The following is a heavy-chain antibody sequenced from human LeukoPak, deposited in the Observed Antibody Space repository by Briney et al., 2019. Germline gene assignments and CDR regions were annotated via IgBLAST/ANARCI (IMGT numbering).Heavy chain of an antibody. D-gene: IGHD5-24*01. CDR1: RFTFSSYA. J-gene: IGHJ4*02. CDR3: ARSKVEEDYLDY. CDR2: ISYDGSND. V-gene: IGHV3-30-3*01. Sequence: GGSLRLSCAASRFTFSSYAMHWVRQAPGKGLEWVAVISYDGSNDYHADSVKGRFTISRDNSKNTLYLQMNSLRGEDTAVYYCARSKVEEDYLDYWGQGTLVTVSS.